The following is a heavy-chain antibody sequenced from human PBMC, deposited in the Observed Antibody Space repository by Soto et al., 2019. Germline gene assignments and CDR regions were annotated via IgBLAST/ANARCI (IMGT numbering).Heavy chain of an antibody. Sequence: QVQLVQSGAEVKKPGSSVKVSCKASGGTFSSYAISWVRQAPGQGLEWMRGIIPIFGTANYAQKFQGRVTITADESTSTAYMELSSLRSEDTAVYYCATPTRDGYTRKAFDYWGQGTLVTVSS. CDR1: GGTFSSYA. CDR2: IIPIFGTA. CDR3: ATPTRDGYTRKAFDY. V-gene: IGHV1-69*01. D-gene: IGHD5-12*01. J-gene: IGHJ4*02.